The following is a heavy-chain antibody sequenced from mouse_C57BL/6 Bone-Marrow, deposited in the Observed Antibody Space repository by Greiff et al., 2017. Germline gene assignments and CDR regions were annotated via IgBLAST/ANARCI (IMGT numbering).Heavy chain of an antibody. V-gene: IGHV12-3*01. CDR3: AGQGGNYPFAY. CDR1: GFPITSGYY. J-gene: IGHJ3*01. D-gene: IGHD2-1*01. Sequence: VQLVESGPGLVKPSQSLFLTCSITGFPITSGYYWIWIRQSPGKPLEWMGYITHSGDTFYNPSLQSPISITRETSKNQFFLQLNSVTTEDAAMYYCAGQGGNYPFAYWGQGTLVTVSA. CDR2: ITHSGDT.